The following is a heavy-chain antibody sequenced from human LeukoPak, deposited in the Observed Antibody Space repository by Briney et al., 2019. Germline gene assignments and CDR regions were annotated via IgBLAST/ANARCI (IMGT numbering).Heavy chain of an antibody. D-gene: IGHD2-2*01. J-gene: IGHJ5*02. CDR1: GFTFSSYS. CDR2: ISSSSSYI. Sequence: PGGSLRLSCAASGFTFSSYSMNWVRQAPGKGLEWVSSISSSSSYIYYADSVKGRFTISRDNAKNSLYLQMNSLRAEDTAVYYCATYCSSTSCYEGRFVPWGQGTLVTVSS. CDR3: ATYCSSTSCYEGRFVP. V-gene: IGHV3-21*01.